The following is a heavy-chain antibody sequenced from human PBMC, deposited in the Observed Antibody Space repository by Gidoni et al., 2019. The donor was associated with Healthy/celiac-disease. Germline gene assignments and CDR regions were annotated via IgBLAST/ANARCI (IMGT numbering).Heavy chain of an antibody. J-gene: IGHJ4*02. Sequence: EVQLLESGGGLVQPGGSLRLSCAASGFTFIRYAMSWVRQAPGKGLEWVSAISGSGGSTYYADSVKGRFTISRDNSKNTLYLQMNSLRAEDTAVYYCAKVLSYGSGSYYYFDYWGQGTLVTVSS. CDR2: ISGSGGST. CDR3: AKVLSYGSGSYYYFDY. V-gene: IGHV3-23*01. D-gene: IGHD3-10*01. CDR1: GFTFIRYA.